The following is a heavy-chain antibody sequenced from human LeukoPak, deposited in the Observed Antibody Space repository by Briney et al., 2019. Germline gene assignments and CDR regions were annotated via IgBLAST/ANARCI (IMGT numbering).Heavy chain of an antibody. CDR2: INPNSGCT. D-gene: IGHD1-7*01. CDR3: ARGTGTTSLLYYYYYMDV. J-gene: IGHJ6*03. Sequence: GASVKVSCKASGYTFTGYYMHWVRQAPGQGLEWMGWINPNSGCTNYAQKFQGRVTMTRDTSISTAYMELSRLRSDDTAVYYCARGTGTTSLLYYYYYMDVWGKGTTVTVSS. V-gene: IGHV1-2*02. CDR1: GYTFTGYY.